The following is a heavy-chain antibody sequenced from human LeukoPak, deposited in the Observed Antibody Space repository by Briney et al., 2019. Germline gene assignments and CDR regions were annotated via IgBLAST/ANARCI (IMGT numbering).Heavy chain of an antibody. CDR1: GGSFSGYY. V-gene: IGHV4-34*01. CDR3: ASTATPGYYYYYGMDV. CDR2: INHSGST. Sequence: PSETLSLTCAVYGGSFSGYYWSWIRQPPGKGLEWIGKINHSGSTNYNPSLKSRVTISIDTSKNQFSLKVSSVTAADTAVYYCASTATPGYYYYYGMDVWGQGTTVTVSS. J-gene: IGHJ6*02.